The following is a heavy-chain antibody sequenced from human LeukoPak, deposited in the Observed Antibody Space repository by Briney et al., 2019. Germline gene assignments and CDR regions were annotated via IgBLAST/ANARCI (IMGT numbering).Heavy chain of an antibody. CDR1: EYIFIGYY. J-gene: IGHJ3*01. CDR3: VRDRGVWAFDV. CDR2: INPNSGGT. Sequence: GASVKVSCKAFEYIFIGYYMHWVRQAPGQGPEWMGWINPNSGGTIYAQKFQDRVTMTRDTSISTAYMELNRLRSDDTAVYYCVRDRGVWAFDVWGQGTMVTVSS. D-gene: IGHD3-10*01. V-gene: IGHV1-2*02.